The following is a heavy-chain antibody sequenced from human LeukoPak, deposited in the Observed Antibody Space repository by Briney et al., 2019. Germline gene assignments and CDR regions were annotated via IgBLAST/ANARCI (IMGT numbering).Heavy chain of an antibody. J-gene: IGHJ3*02. Sequence: ASVKVSCKASGYTFTSYGISWVRQAPGQGLEWMGWISAYNGNTNYAQKLQGRVTMTTDTSTSTAYMELRSLRSEDTAVYYCATGAIAVAGTEAFDIWGQGTMVTVSS. CDR1: GYTFTSYG. V-gene: IGHV1-18*01. CDR2: ISAYNGNT. CDR3: ATGAIAVAGTEAFDI. D-gene: IGHD6-19*01.